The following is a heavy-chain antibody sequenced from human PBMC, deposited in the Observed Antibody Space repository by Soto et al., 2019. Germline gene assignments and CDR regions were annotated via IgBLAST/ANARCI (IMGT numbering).Heavy chain of an antibody. CDR1: GLTLSSYG. CDR3: AKDVGYFYYGMDV. Sequence: GFLRLPWAPSGLTLSSYGVAWVRQAPGKGLEWVAVTSYDGSIKYYADSVKGRFTISRDNSKNTVYLQMSSLRAEDTAVYYWAKDVGYFYYGMDVWGQGTTVTVSS. D-gene: IGHD3-22*01. J-gene: IGHJ6*02. V-gene: IGHV3-30*18. CDR2: TSYDGSIK.